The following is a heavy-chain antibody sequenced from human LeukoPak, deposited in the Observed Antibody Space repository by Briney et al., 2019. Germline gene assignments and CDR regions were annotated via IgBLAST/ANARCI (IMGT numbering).Heavy chain of an antibody. J-gene: IGHJ4*02. CDR3: ARDYYDSSLYLGF. D-gene: IGHD3-22*01. CDR1: GGSISSSSYY. CDR2: IYDSGTI. V-gene: IGHV4-39*02. Sequence: SETLSLTCTVSGGSISSSSYYWGWIRQPPGKELEWIGNIYDSGTIYYNPSLKSRVTISVDTSKNQLSLKLSSVTAADTAVYYCARDYYDSSLYLGFWGQGTLVTISS.